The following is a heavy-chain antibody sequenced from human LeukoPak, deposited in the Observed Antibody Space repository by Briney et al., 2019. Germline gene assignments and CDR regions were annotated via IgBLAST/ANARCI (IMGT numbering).Heavy chain of an antibody. Sequence: PGGSLRLSCAASGFTFSSYGMHWVRQAPGKGLEWVAFIRYDGSNKYYADSVKGRFTISRDNSKNTLYLQMNSLRAEDTAVYYCAKEGTVTTFSGNYFDYWGQGTLVTVSS. CDR1: GFTFSSYG. J-gene: IGHJ4*02. V-gene: IGHV3-30*02. D-gene: IGHD4-11*01. CDR3: AKEGTVTTFSGNYFDY. CDR2: IRYDGSNK.